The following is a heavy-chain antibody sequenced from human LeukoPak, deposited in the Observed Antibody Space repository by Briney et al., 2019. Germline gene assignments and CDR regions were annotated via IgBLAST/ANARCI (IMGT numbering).Heavy chain of an antibody. V-gene: IGHV3-30*02. CDR1: GLTFSDYG. D-gene: IGHD2-15*01. CDR3: AKGGSPSNNWFNS. CDR2: IRNDGSYE. Sequence: PGGSLRLSCATSGLTFSDYGMRWVRQAPGKGLEWVAFIRNDGSYEYYPDSVKGRFTISRDNSRNALFLQMNSLRAEDTAVYYCAKGGSPSNNWFNSWGQGTLVTVSS. J-gene: IGHJ5*01.